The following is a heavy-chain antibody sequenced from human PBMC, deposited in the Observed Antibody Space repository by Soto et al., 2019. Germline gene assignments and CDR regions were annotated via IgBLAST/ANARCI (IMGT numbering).Heavy chain of an antibody. CDR3: ARVVYYDSSGYPAY. CDR1: GFAFSNYG. CDR2: IWYDGSNK. D-gene: IGHD3-22*01. Sequence: GGSLRLSCEASGFAFSNYGMQWVRQAPGKGLEWVAVIWYDGSNKYYADSVKGRFTISRDNSKNKLYLQMNSLRAEDTAVYYCARVVYYDSSGYPAYWDQGTLVTVSS. V-gene: IGHV3-33*01. J-gene: IGHJ4*02.